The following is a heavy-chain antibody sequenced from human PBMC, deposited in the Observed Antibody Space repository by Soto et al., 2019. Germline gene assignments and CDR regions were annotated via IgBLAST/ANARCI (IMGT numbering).Heavy chain of an antibody. CDR1: GGTFSSYA. V-gene: IGHV1-69*13. CDR3: ARELGMVHWADAFDI. D-gene: IGHD2-8*01. Sequence: ASVKVSCKASGGTFSSYAISWVRQAPGQGLEWMGGIIPIFGTANYAQKFQGRVTITADESTSTAYMELSSLRSEDTAVYYCARELGMVHWADAFDIWGQGTMVTVSS. J-gene: IGHJ3*02. CDR2: IIPIFGTA.